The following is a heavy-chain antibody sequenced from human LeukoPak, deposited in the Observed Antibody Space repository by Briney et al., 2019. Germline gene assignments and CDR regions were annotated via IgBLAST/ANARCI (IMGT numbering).Heavy chain of an antibody. Sequence: GGSLRLSCAASGFTVSSNYMSWVRQAPGKGLEWVSVIYSGGSTYYADSVKGRFTISRDNSKNTLYLQMNSLRAEDTAVYYCARGGEYYYGSGSSTFDYWGQGTLVTVSS. V-gene: IGHV3-66*01. D-gene: IGHD3-10*01. CDR1: GFTVSSNY. J-gene: IGHJ4*02. CDR3: ARGGEYYYGSGSSTFDY. CDR2: IYSGGST.